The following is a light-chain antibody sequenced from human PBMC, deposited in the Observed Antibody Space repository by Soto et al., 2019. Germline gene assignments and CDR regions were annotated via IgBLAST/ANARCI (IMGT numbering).Light chain of an antibody. Sequence: DIQMTQSPSTLSASVGDRVTITCRASQSISNWLAWYQQKPGKAPELLIYKASRLQSGVPSRFSGSGSGTEFTLTAASLQPDDYATYYCQQYTTYYSFGQGTKLEL. CDR2: KAS. V-gene: IGKV1-5*03. J-gene: IGKJ2*03. CDR1: QSISNW. CDR3: QQYTTYYS.